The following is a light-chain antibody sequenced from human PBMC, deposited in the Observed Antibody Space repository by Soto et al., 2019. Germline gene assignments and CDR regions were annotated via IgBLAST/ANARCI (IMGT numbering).Light chain of an antibody. CDR1: QSINTY. CDR2: AAS. CDR3: QQSYSTPT. V-gene: IGKV1-39*01. Sequence: DIQMTQSPSSLSASVGDRVTITCRASQSINTYLNWYHQKPGKAPKLLIYAASILQSGVPSRFSGSGSGTDFTLTISSLQPEDFATYFCQQSYSTPTFGQGTKVEIK. J-gene: IGKJ1*01.